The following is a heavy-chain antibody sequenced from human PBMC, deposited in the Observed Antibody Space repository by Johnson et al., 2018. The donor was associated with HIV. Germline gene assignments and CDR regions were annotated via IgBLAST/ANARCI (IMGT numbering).Heavy chain of an antibody. D-gene: IGHD3-22*01. Sequence: VQLVESGGGLVQPGGSLRMSCVASGFTFSTYGMTWVRQAPGKGLEWVSAISGTGGTTYYADSVRGRFSISRDNSKNTLYLQMKSLRAEDTAVYYCAKERGIVVVRDAFDIWGQGTMVTVSS. V-gene: IGHV3-23*04. CDR3: AKERGIVVVRDAFDI. CDR1: GFTFSTYG. CDR2: ISGTGGTT. J-gene: IGHJ3*02.